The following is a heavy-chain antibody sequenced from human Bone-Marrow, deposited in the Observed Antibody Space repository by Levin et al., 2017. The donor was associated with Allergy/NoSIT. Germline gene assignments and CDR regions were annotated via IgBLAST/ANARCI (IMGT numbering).Heavy chain of an antibody. CDR3: AKGVTTVTFRFDY. CDR1: GFTFSSYG. J-gene: IGHJ4*02. D-gene: IGHD4-17*01. CDR2: ISYDGSNK. V-gene: IGHV3-30*18. Sequence: GESLKISCAASGFTFSSYGMHWVRQAPGKGLEWVAVISYDGSNKYYADSVKGRFTISRDNSKNTLYLQMNSLRAEDTAVYYCAKGVTTVTFRFDYWGQGTLVTVSS.